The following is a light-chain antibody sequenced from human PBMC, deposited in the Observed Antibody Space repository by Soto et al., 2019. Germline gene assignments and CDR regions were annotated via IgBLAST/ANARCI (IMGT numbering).Light chain of an antibody. CDR1: SRDIGGYNY. J-gene: IGLJ1*01. CDR3: CSNEASHSHF. V-gene: IGLV2-8*01. CDR2: EVT. Sequence: QSVLTQPPSASGSPGQSVTISCTGTSRDIGGYNYVSWYQQHPGKAPKLLIYEVTKRPSGVPDRFSGSKSGNTASLTVSGLQADYEADSFCCSNEASHSHFFGPGTEVT.